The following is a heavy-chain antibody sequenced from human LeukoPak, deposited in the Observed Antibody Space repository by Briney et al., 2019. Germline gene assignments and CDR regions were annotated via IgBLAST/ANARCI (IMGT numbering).Heavy chain of an antibody. CDR2: ITSSSSTI. J-gene: IGHJ4*02. CDR3: ARASYCSSITCYTGFDY. CDR1: GFTFSTYS. V-gene: IGHV3-48*01. Sequence: GGSLRLSCAASGFTFSTYSMNWVRQAPGKGLEWVSYITSSSSTIYHADSVKGRFTISRDNAKNSLYLQVNSLRAEDTAVYYCARASYCSSITCYTGFDYWGQGTLVTVSS. D-gene: IGHD2-2*02.